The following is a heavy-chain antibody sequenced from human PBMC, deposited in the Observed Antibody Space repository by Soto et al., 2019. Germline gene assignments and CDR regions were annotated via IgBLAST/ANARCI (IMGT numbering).Heavy chain of an antibody. V-gene: IGHV3-30-3*01. CDR3: ARVYSSGWYETIDY. CDR2: ISYDGSNK. J-gene: IGHJ4*02. D-gene: IGHD6-19*01. Sequence: GGSLRLSCAASGFTFSSYAMHWVRQAPGKGLEWVAVISYDGSNKYYADSVKGRFTISRYNSKNTLYLQMNSLRAEDTAVYYCARVYSSGWYETIDYWGQGTLVTVSS. CDR1: GFTFSSYA.